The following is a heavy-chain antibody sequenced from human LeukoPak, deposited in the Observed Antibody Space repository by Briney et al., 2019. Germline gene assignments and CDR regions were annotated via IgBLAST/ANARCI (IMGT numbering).Heavy chain of an antibody. CDR1: GYTFTGYY. Sequence: ASVKVSCKASGYTFTGYYMHWVRQAPGQGLEWMGWINPNSGGTNYAQKFQGRVTMTWDTSISTAYMELSRLRSDDTAVYYCAAVLNYDFWSGYHMPSNYWGQGTLVTVSS. J-gene: IGHJ4*02. V-gene: IGHV1-2*02. D-gene: IGHD3-3*01. CDR3: AAVLNYDFWSGYHMPSNY. CDR2: INPNSGGT.